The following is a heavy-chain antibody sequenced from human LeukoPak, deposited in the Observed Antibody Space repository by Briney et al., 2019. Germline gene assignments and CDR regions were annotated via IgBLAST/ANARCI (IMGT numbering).Heavy chain of an antibody. CDR3: ARYCSGGSCYSH. Sequence: GGSRRLSGAASGFTFIDYNLSWFGRVQGKGWGGVSYISSSSSYTNYADSVKGRFTISRDNAKNSLYLQMNSLRAEDTAVYYCARYCSGGSCYSHWGQGTLVTVSS. D-gene: IGHD2-15*01. J-gene: IGHJ4*02. CDR2: ISSSSSYT. V-gene: IGHV3-11*06. CDR1: GFTFIDYN.